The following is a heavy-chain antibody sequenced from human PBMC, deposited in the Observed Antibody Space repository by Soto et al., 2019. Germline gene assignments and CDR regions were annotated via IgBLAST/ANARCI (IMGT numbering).Heavy chain of an antibody. CDR3: ARGSAAQPGED. CDR2: IKQDESEK. J-gene: IGHJ4*02. D-gene: IGHD3-10*01. CDR1: GFTFNNYW. V-gene: IGHV3-7*05. Sequence: EVQLVESGGVLGQPVGSLRLSCAASGFTFNNYWMTWVRQAPGKGLEWVANIKQDESEKDYVYSVKGRFTISRDNAKKSLYLKMDSLRVDDTAIYHCARGSAAQPGEDWGQGTLVIVSS.